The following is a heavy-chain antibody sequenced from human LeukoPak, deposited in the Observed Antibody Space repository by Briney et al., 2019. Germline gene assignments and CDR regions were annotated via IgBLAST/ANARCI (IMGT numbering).Heavy chain of an antibody. V-gene: IGHV1-18*01. Sequence: ASVKVSCKASGYTFTSYGISWVRQAPGQGLEWMGWISAYNGNTNYAQKLQGRVTMTTDTSTSTAYMELRSLRSDDTAVYYCARGDHDILTGYSTPLDYWGQGTLVTVSS. J-gene: IGHJ4*02. CDR3: ARGDHDILTGYSTPLDY. CDR1: GYTFTSYG. CDR2: ISAYNGNT. D-gene: IGHD3-9*01.